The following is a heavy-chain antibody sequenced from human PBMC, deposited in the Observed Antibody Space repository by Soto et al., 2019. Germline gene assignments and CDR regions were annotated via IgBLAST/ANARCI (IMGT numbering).Heavy chain of an antibody. CDR3: ASGRAVVGTQPTFNY. Sequence: QVQLVESGGGVVQPGGSLRLSCVPSGFTFSSYGMHWVRQAPGKGLEWVAAVSFDGNNKYYADSVKGRFTISRDNSKNTLYLQMNSLTSEDTAVFYCASGRAVVGTQPTFNYWGQGTLVTVSS. J-gene: IGHJ4*02. CDR1: GFTFSSYG. D-gene: IGHD6-19*01. V-gene: IGHV3-30*03. CDR2: VSFDGNNK.